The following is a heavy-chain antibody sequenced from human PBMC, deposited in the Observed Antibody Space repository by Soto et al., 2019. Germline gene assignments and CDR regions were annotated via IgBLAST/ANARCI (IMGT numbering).Heavy chain of an antibody. D-gene: IGHD3-10*01. CDR1: GFTFNHYA. CDR3: AKDRGGFWGFTN. V-gene: IGHV3-23*01. J-gene: IGHJ4*02. CDR2: ISGSGDKT. Sequence: EVQLLESGGGLVHPGVSLRLSCAASGFTFNHYAMSWVRQAPGKGLEWVSAISGSGDKTYHADALKGRLAISRDNSKSTLFLQLNNLSADDTAVYYGAKDRGGFWGFTNWGRGTLVNVSS.